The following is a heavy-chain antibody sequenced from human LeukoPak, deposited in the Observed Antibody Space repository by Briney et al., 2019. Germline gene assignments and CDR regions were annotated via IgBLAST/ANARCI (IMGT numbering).Heavy chain of an antibody. CDR3: ARGRPYSYGNYMDV. CDR1: GGSFSDYY. V-gene: IGHV4-34*01. Sequence: WGTLSLTCAVYGGSFSDYYWSWVRQPPGKGLEWIGEINHSGGTNNNPSPKSGVTISVKTSKNHFSLKLSSVTAADTAVYYCARGRPYSYGNYMDVWGKGTTVTVSS. D-gene: IGHD5-18*01. CDR2: INHSGGT. J-gene: IGHJ6*03.